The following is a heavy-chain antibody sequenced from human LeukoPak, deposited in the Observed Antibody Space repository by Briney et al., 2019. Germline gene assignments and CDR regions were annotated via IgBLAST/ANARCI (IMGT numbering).Heavy chain of an antibody. Sequence: ASVKVSCKASGYTFTDYYMHWVRQAPGQGLEWMGWINPNSGDTNSAQKFQGRVTMTRDTSISTAYMELSRLRSDDTAVYYCARLPNWSSSGDYWGQGTLVTVSS. CDR2: INPNSGDT. J-gene: IGHJ4*02. CDR1: GYTFTDYY. V-gene: IGHV1-2*02. CDR3: ARLPNWSSSGDY. D-gene: IGHD6-6*01.